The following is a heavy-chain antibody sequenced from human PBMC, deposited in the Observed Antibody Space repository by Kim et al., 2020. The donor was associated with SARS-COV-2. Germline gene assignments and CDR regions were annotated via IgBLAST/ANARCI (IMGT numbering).Heavy chain of an antibody. CDR2: TYYRSKWYN. J-gene: IGHJ6*02. D-gene: IGHD6-19*01. CDR1: GDSVSSNSAA. CDR3: ARVEGWLPHSVDYYGMDV. Sequence: SQTLSLTCAISGDSVSSNSAAWNWIRQSPSRGLEWLGRTYYRSKWYNDYAVSVKSRITINPDTSKNQFSLQLNSVTPEDTAVYYCARVEGWLPHSVDYYGMDVWGQGTTVTVSS. V-gene: IGHV6-1*01.